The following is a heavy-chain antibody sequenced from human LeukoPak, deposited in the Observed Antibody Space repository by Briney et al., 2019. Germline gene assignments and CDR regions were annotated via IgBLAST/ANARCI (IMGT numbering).Heavy chain of an antibody. CDR1: GFTFSSYG. V-gene: IGHV3-30*02. D-gene: IGHD2-2*01. Sequence: PGGSLRLSCAAPGFTFSSYGMHWVRQAPGKGLEWVAFIRYDGSNKYYADSVKGRFTISRDNSKNTLYLQMNSLRAEDTAVYYCAKPSGCSSTSCSRYFDYWGQGTLVTVSS. CDR2: IRYDGSNK. CDR3: AKPSGCSSTSCSRYFDY. J-gene: IGHJ4*02.